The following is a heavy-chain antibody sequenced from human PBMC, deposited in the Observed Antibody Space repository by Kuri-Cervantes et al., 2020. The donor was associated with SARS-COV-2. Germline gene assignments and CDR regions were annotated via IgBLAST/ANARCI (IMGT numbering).Heavy chain of an antibody. CDR3: ALDYYDSSGRVDY. CDR1: GFTFSSYS. J-gene: IGHJ4*02. Sequence: GESLKISCAASGFTFSSYSMNWVRQAPGKGLEWVSYIISSSSTIYYADSVKGRFTISRDNAKNSLYLQMNSLRAEDTAVYYCALDYYDSSGRVDYWGQGTLVTVSS. D-gene: IGHD3-22*01. V-gene: IGHV3-48*04. CDR2: IISSSSTI.